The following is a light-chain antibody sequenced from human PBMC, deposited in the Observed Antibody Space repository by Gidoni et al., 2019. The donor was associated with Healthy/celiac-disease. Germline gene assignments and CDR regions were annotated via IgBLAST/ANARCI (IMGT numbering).Light chain of an antibody. J-gene: IGKJ2*01. CDR2: DAS. CDR3: QQRSNWPPMYT. Sequence: EIVLTQSTATLSLSPGERATLSCRASQSVSSYLAWYQQKPGQAPRLLIYDASNRATGIPARFSGSGSGTDFTLTISSLEPADFAVYYCQQRSNWPPMYTFGQGTKLEIK. CDR1: QSVSSY. V-gene: IGKV3-11*01.